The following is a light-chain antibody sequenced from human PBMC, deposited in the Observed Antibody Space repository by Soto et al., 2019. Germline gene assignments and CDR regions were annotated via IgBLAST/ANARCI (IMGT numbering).Light chain of an antibody. CDR3: QSYNDWPFT. J-gene: IGKJ2*01. CDR1: ESLSTY. Sequence: DIVMTQSPATLSVSPGERVTLSCRASESLSTYLAWYQQKPGQAPRLLIYGASTKATGIPARFSGSGSATDFTLTISSLQSEDFAVYYCQSYNDWPFTFGQGTKLEI. CDR2: GAS. V-gene: IGKV3-15*01.